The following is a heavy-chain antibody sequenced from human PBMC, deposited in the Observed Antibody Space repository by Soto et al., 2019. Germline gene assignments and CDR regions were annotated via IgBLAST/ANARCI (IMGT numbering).Heavy chain of an antibody. CDR3: ARPPYDSSGYYPN. CDR1: GFTFSDHY. Sequence: EVQLVESGGGLVQPGGSLRLYCAASGFTFSDHYMDWVRQTPGKGLEWVGRTRNKANSYTTEYAASVKGRFTISRDDSKNSLYLQMNSLKTEDTAVYYCARPPYDSSGYYPNWGQGTLVTVSS. D-gene: IGHD3-22*01. J-gene: IGHJ4*02. V-gene: IGHV3-72*01. CDR2: TRNKANSYTT.